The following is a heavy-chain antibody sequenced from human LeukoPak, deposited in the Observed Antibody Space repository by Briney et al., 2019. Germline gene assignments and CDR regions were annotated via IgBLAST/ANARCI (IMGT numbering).Heavy chain of an antibody. Sequence: ASVKVSCKASGYTFTPYYIHWVRQAPGQGLEWMGIINPTGGGATYAQNFQGRVTLTRDTSTSTVYMELSSLRSDDTAVYYCARVDRPYSSSVGYWGQGTLVTVSS. V-gene: IGHV1-46*01. CDR2: INPTGGGA. CDR3: ARVDRPYSSSVGY. CDR1: GYTFTPYY. D-gene: IGHD6-19*01. J-gene: IGHJ4*02.